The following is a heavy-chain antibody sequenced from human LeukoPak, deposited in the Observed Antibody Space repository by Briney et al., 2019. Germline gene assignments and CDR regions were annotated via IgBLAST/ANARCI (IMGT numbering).Heavy chain of an antibody. CDR2: IFYRGNT. J-gene: IGHJ3*02. CDR1: GGSISSSSYF. V-gene: IGHV4-39*01. Sequence: SETLSLTCTVSGGSISSSSYFWGWTRQPPGKGLEWIGTIFYRGNTYYNPSLKSRVIISVDTSKNQFSLKLNSVTAADTAVYYCASARGSNDVFDIWGQGTLVTVSS. D-gene: IGHD3-16*01. CDR3: ASARGSNDVFDI.